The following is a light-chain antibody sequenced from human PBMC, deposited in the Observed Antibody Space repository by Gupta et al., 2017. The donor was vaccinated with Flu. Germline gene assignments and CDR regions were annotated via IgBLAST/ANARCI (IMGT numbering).Light chain of an antibody. V-gene: IGKV1-39*01. J-gene: IGKJ3*01. CDR3: QQNYNGRT. CDR1: QSISKH. Sequence: SCRTSQSISKHLNWYQQKSGKAPTLLIDGASSLQSGAPSRFRSSGSGADFTLTISSLQPEDFATYYYQQNYNGRTFGPGTKVDIK. CDR2: GAS.